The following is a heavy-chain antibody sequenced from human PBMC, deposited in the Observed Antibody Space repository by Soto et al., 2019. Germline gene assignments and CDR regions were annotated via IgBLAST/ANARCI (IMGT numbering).Heavy chain of an antibody. J-gene: IGHJ4*02. V-gene: IGHV4-34*01. CDR2: IYYSGST. Sequence: SETLSLTCAVYGESLSYYYWSWIRQSPGQGLEWIGEIYYSGSTNYNPSLKSRATISAVSSANQFSLKLNSMTAADTAVYYCASGQWSDRLLNWGRRILVTVSS. CDR1: GESLSYYY. CDR3: ASGQWSDRLLN. D-gene: IGHD2-15*01.